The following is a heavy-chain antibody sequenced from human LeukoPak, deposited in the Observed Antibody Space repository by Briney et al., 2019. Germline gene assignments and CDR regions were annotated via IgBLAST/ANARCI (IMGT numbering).Heavy chain of an antibody. CDR3: AKGTAPIRSDY. CDR2: ISGSGTST. Sequence: GGSLRLSCAASGVTFSTYPMAWVRQGPGKGLEWISSISGSGTSTFYADSEKGRFAISRDNSKNTLYLQMNSLRAEDTAVYYCAKGTAPIRSDYWGQGTLVTVSS. J-gene: IGHJ4*02. V-gene: IGHV3-23*01. D-gene: IGHD3-16*01. CDR1: GVTFSTYP.